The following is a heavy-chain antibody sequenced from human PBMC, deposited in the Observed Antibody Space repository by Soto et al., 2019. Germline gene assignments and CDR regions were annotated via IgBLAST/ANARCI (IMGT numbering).Heavy chain of an antibody. J-gene: IGHJ4*02. Sequence: EVQLLESGGGLVQPGGSLRLSCTASGFSLSTYAVTWVRQAPGKGLEWASGVSGGSGTTHYADSVKGRFTITTDNSENTAYLQMNSLRVEDTAVYYCAKWNGYGDHWGQGTLVTVS. CDR3: AKWNGYGDH. CDR2: VSGGSGTT. CDR1: GFSLSTYA. D-gene: IGHD1-1*01. V-gene: IGHV3-23*01.